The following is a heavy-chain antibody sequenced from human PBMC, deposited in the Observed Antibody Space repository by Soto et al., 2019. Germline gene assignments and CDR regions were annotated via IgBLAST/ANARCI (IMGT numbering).Heavy chain of an antibody. V-gene: IGHV3-23*01. D-gene: IGHD6-6*01. J-gene: IGHJ6*01. Sequence: GGSLRLSCAASGFTFSNYAXTWVRQAPGQGLEWVSAISGSGGSTXXXXSVNGRFSISRDNSKNTLYLQMDSLRAEXXXVXXXXXXDXXXXSSPGYYYYXXMDVXXXGTTV. CDR1: GFTFSNYA. CDR3: XXXDXXXXSSPGYYYYXXMDV. CDR2: ISGSGGST.